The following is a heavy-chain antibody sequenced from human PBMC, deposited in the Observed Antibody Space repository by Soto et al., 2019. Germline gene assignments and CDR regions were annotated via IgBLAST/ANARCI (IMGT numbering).Heavy chain of an antibody. D-gene: IGHD6-13*01. CDR3: AKGYSSSWYYFDY. Sequence: EVQLLESGGGLVQPGGSLRLSCAASGFTFSSYAMSWVRQAPGKGLEWVSGISGSGGSTYYADSVKGRFTIARDNAKNTLYLQMNSPRAEDTAVYYCAKGYSSSWYYFDYWGQGKLVTVST. J-gene: IGHJ4*02. V-gene: IGHV3-23*01. CDR1: GFTFSSYA. CDR2: ISGSGGST.